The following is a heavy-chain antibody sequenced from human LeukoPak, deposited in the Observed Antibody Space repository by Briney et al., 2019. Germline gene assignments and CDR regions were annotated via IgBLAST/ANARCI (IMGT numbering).Heavy chain of an antibody. J-gene: IGHJ6*02. CDR1: GFTFTSSA. D-gene: IGHD3-10*01. V-gene: IGHV1-58*02. CDR3: AAPRGVRGVTDYGMDV. Sequence: ASVKVSCKASGFTFTSSAMQWVRQARGQRLEWIGWIVVGSGNTNYAQKFQERVTITRDMSTSTAYMELSSLRSEDTAVYYCAAPRGVRGVTDYGMDVWGQGTTVTVSS. CDR2: IVVGSGNT.